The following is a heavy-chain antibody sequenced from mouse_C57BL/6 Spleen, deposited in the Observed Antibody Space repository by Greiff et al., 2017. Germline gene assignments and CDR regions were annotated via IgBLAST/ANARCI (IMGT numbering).Heavy chain of an antibody. J-gene: IGHJ4*01. V-gene: IGHV1-81*01. CDR1: GYTFTSYG. Sequence: VQLQQSGAELARPGASVKLSCKASGYTFTSYGISWVKQRTGQGLEWIGEIYPRSGNTYYNEKFKGKATLTADKSSSTAYMELRRRTSEDSAVYFCARRETVVPHYAMDYWGQGTSVTVSS. CDR3: ARRETVVPHYAMDY. CDR2: IYPRSGNT. D-gene: IGHD1-1*01.